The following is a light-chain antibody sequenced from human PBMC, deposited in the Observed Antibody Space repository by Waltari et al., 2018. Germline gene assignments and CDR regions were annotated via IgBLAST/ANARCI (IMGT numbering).Light chain of an antibody. J-gene: IGLJ2*01. CDR3: QAWGITTVV. Sequence: SYELTQPPSVSVSPGQTATITRSGYLLIKKFTFCFQQKSGQAPVIVIYEDTKRLSAIPERFSGSSSGTTAALTITGAQVEDEADYYCQAWGITTVVFGGGTRLTVL. CDR1: LLIKKF. CDR2: EDT. V-gene: IGLV3-10*01.